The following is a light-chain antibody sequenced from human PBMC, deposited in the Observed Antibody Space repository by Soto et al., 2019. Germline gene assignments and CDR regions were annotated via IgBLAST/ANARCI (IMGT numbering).Light chain of an antibody. CDR1: STDFENYNL. V-gene: IGLV2-23*01. Sequence: QSALTQPASVSGSTGQSITISCTRSSTDFENYNLVSWYQHCPDKAPKLIIYEGTKRPSEISDRFSGSESDTTASLIIDGLQPEDEAGYYCSSYAGSSARVVFGGGTKVTVL. J-gene: IGLJ2*01. CDR2: EGT. CDR3: SSYAGSSARVV.